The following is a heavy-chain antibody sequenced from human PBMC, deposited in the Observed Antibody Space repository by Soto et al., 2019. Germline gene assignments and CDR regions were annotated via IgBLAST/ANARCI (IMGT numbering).Heavy chain of an antibody. CDR3: ERDGATAARH. CDR1: GYAFTSYA. D-gene: IGHD6-6*01. V-gene: IGHV1-3*01. Sequence: SVKVARKAFGYAFTSYAMLCGRKAPGQRVEWMGWINAGNGNTKYSQKFQGRVTITRDTSASTAYMELSSLRSEDTAVYYCERDGATAARHWGQGTLVTVSS. CDR2: INAGNGNT. J-gene: IGHJ4*02.